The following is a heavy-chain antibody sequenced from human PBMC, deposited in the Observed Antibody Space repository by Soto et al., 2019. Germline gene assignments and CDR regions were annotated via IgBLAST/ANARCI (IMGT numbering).Heavy chain of an antibody. J-gene: IGHJ6*02. V-gene: IGHV6-1*01. CDR1: GDSVSANSAA. Sequence: SQTLSLTCAISGDSVSANSAAWNWIRQSPSRGLEWLGRTYYRSKWNYAYAESVKSRMTITPDTSNNQFSLQLNSVTPEDTAVYYCARVRSSAYYYYYGMDVWGQGTTVTVSS. CDR3: ARVRSSAYYYYYGMDV. D-gene: IGHD6-6*01. CDR2: TYYRSKWNY.